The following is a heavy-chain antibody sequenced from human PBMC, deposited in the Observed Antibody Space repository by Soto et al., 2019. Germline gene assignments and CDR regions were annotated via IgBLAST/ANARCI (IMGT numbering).Heavy chain of an antibody. CDR2: ISGSGGST. CDR1: GFTFSSSA. J-gene: IGHJ4*02. Sequence: PGGSLRLSCAASGFTFSSSAMNWIRQAPGMGLEWVSAISGSGGSTYYADSVKGRFTISRDNSKNTLYLQMNSLTAEDAAVYYCAKHGIFNGSGSYLPFHSWGQGTLVTVSS. D-gene: IGHD3-10*01. CDR3: AKHGIFNGSGSYLPFHS. V-gene: IGHV3-23*01.